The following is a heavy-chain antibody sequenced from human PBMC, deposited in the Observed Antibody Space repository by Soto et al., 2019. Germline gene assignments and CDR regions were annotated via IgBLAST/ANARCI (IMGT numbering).Heavy chain of an antibody. V-gene: IGHV4-4*02. CDR2: IYHSGST. Sequence: QVQLQESGPGLVKPSGTLSLTCAVSGGSISSSNWWSWVRQPPGKGLEWIGEIYHSGSTNYNPSLKSRVTISVDKSKNQFSLKLSSVTXAXTAVYYCARVPRSGYGVKWFDPWGQGTLVTVSS. D-gene: IGHD3-22*01. CDR3: ARVPRSGYGVKWFDP. CDR1: GGSISSSNW. J-gene: IGHJ5*02.